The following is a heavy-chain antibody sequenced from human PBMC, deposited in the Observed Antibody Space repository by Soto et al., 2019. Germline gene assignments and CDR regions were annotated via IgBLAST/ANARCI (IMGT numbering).Heavy chain of an antibody. J-gene: IGHJ3*02. V-gene: IGHV6-1*01. D-gene: IGHD3-3*01. Sequence: SQTLSLTCAISGDSVSSNSAAWNWIRQSPSGGLEWLGRTYYRSKWYNDYAVSVKSRITINPDTSKNQFSLQLNSVTPEDTAVYYCARDMPRHYDFWSGYYTHAFDIWGQGTMVTV. CDR2: TYYRSKWYN. CDR3: ARDMPRHYDFWSGYYTHAFDI. CDR1: GDSVSSNSAA.